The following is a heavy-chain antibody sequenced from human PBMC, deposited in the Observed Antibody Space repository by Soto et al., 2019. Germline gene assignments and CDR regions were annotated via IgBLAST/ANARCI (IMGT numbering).Heavy chain of an antibody. D-gene: IGHD2-2*01. V-gene: IGHV3-23*01. CDR2: ISGSGGST. J-gene: IGHJ6*02. Sequence: GGSLRLSCAASGFTFSSYAMSWVRQAPGKGLEWVSAISGSGGSTYYADSVKGRFTISRDNSKNTLYLQMNSLRAEDTAVYYCAVSAAIPYYYYGMDVWGQGTTVTVSS. CDR3: AVSAAIPYYYYGMDV. CDR1: GFTFSSYA.